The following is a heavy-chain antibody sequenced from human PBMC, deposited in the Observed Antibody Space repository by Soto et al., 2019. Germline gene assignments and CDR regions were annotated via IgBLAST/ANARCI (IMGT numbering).Heavy chain of an antibody. CDR3: AKDAGVLRFLEWLFYDAFDI. CDR1: GFTFSSYA. Sequence: EVQLLESGGGLVQPGGSLRLSCAASGFTFSSYAMSWVRQAPGKGLEWVSAISGSGGSTYYADSVKGRFTISRDNSKNTLYLQGNSLRAEDTAVYYCAKDAGVLRFLEWLFYDAFDIWGHGTMVTVSS. D-gene: IGHD3-3*01. V-gene: IGHV3-23*01. CDR2: ISGSGGST. J-gene: IGHJ3*02.